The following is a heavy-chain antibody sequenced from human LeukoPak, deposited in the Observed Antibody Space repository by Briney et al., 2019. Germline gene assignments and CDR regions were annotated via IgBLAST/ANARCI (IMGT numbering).Heavy chain of an antibody. D-gene: IGHD5-12*01. CDR3: AKDGVATITFDS. V-gene: IGHV3-23*01. CDR1: GFTFSSYA. Sequence: GGSLRLSCAASGFTFSSYAMSWVRHAPGKGLEWVSVISGSGGATYYADSVKGRFTISRDNSKNTLYLQMNNLRAEDPAVYYGAKDGVATITFDSWGKGTVVTVSS. J-gene: IGHJ4*02. CDR2: ISGSGGAT.